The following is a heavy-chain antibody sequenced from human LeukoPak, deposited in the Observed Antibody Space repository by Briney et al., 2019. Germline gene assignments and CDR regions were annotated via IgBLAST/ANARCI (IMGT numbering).Heavy chain of an antibody. CDR2: ISRSGGSI. CDR1: EFTSSSHG. CDR3: ARSLKVSAALDVFDI. D-gene: IGHD2-2*01. V-gene: IGHV3-21*01. J-gene: IGHJ3*02. Sequence: GGSLRLSCAASEFTSSSHGMNWVRQAPGKGLEWVSSISRSGGSIYYADSLKGRFTISRDNAKNSLYLQMNSLRAEDTAVYFCARSLKVSAALDVFDIWGQGTMVTVSS.